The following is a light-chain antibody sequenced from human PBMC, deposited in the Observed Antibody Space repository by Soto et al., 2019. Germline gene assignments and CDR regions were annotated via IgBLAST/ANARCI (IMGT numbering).Light chain of an antibody. V-gene: IGLV2-14*01. CDR3: SSYSSSSTLYV. J-gene: IGLJ1*01. CDR2: EVS. CDR1: SSDVGGYNY. Sequence: QSALTQPASVSGSPGQSITISCTGTSSDVGGYNYVSWYQQHPGQAPKLMIREVSNRPSGVSNRFSGSKSGNTASLTISRLQPEDEADYYCSSYSSSSTLYVFGTGTKVTVL.